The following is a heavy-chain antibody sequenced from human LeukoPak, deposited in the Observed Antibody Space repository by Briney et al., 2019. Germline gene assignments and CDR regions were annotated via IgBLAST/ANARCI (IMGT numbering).Heavy chain of an antibody. CDR1: GGSFSDSY. Sequence: PSETLSLTCAVYGGSFSDSYWNWIRQPPGKGLEWIGEINHSGSTNYNPSLKSRVAVSVDTSKNQFSLKLSSVTAADPAVYYCARGYYFDYWGQGTLVTVSS. J-gene: IGHJ4*02. CDR2: INHSGST. V-gene: IGHV4-34*01. CDR3: ARGYYFDY.